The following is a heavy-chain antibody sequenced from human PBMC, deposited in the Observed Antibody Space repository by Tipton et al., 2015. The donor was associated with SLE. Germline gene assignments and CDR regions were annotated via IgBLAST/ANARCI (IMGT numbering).Heavy chain of an antibody. J-gene: IGHJ5*02. Sequence: TLSLTCVVSGYSISSGYYWGWIRQSPGKGLEWIGGIYHSGDIYYNPSNPSLKSRVTISVDASKNQLSLKLNSVTAADTATYYCAKSGSYHYNWFDPWGQGTLVTVSS. CDR3: AKSGSYHYNWFDP. V-gene: IGHV4-38-2*01. D-gene: IGHD1-26*01. CDR1: GYSISSGYY. CDR2: IYHSGDI.